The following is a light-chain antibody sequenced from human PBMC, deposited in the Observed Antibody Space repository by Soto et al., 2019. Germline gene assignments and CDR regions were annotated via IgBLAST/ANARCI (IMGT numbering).Light chain of an antibody. CDR1: QSVKNF. V-gene: IGKV3-11*01. J-gene: IGKJ5*01. CDR3: QQRSNWPPIT. Sequence: DIVMTQSPATLSLSPGERATLSCRASQSVKNFLVWYQQRPGQAPRLLIYDASHRAAGIPARFSGSGFGTDFTLTISSLEPEDATVYYCQQRSNWPPITFGQGTRLEI. CDR2: DAS.